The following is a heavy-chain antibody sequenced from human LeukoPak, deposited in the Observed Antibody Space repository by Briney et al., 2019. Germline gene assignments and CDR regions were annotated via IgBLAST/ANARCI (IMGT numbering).Heavy chain of an antibody. D-gene: IGHD1-26*01. CDR3: ARAYSGNYYNWFDP. CDR2: INSDGTST. Sequence: GSLRLSCAASGFTFSSYWMHWVRQAPGKGLVWVSRINSDGTSTIYADSVKGRFTISRDNAKNTLYPQMNILRAEDTAVYYCARAYSGNYYNWFDPWGQGTLVTVSS. J-gene: IGHJ5*02. CDR1: GFTFSSYW. V-gene: IGHV3-74*01.